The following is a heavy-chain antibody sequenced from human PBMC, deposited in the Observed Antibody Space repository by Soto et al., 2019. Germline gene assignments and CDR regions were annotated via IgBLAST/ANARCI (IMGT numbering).Heavy chain of an antibody. CDR1: GGTFSSYA. Sequence: SVKVSCKASGGTFSSYAISWVRQAPGQGLEWMRWIIPIFGAANYAQKFQGRVTITADKSTSTACVELSSLGSEDTAVYYCATAGGSSGGHYYYYGMDVWGQGTTVTVSS. D-gene: IGHD6-6*01. J-gene: IGHJ6*02. V-gene: IGHV1-69*06. CDR3: ATAGGSSGGHYYYYGMDV. CDR2: IIPIFGAA.